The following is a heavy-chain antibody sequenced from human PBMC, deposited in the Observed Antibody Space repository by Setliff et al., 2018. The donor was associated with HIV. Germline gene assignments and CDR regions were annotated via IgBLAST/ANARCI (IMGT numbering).Heavy chain of an antibody. CDR1: GFTFTSYS. CDR3: VRDDGDCVGGSCFLVS. J-gene: IGHJ4*02. V-gene: IGHV3-21*01. CDR2: ISGNGLYI. Sequence: GESLKISCAASGFTFTSYSINWVRQAPGKGLEWVSSISGNGLYIYYADSIKGRFTISRDSAKQSIYLQMNSLRVEDTAMYYCVRDDGDCVGGSCFLVSWCRGTLVTVSS. D-gene: IGHD2-15*01.